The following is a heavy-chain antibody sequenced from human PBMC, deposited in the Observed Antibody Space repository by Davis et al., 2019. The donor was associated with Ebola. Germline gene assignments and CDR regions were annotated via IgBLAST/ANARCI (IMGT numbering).Heavy chain of an antibody. D-gene: IGHD3-10*01. J-gene: IGHJ4*02. CDR3: ARVRSVLLMDY. CDR2: IIPILGIA. Sequence: AASVKVSCKASGGTFSSYTIGWVRQAPGQGLEWMGRIIPILGIANYAQKFQGRVTITADKSTSTAYMELSSLRSEDTAVYYCARVRSVLLMDYWGQGTLVAVSS. V-gene: IGHV1-69*02. CDR1: GGTFSSYT.